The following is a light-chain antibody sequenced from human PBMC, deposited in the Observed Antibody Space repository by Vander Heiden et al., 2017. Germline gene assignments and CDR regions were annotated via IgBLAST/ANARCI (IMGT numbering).Light chain of an antibody. Sequence: SYVMTQPPSVSVAPGKRARITCGEHNIGSKSVHWYQQKPGQAPVLVVYDDSDRPSGIPERFSGSNSGNTATLTISRVEAGDEADYYCQVWDSSTDHWVFGGGTKLTVL. CDR2: DDS. J-gene: IGLJ3*02. CDR3: QVWDSSTDHWV. CDR1: NIGSKS. V-gene: IGLV3-21*03.